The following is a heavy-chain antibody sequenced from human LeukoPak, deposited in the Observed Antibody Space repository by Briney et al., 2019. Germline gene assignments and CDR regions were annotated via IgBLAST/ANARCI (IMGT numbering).Heavy chain of an antibody. CDR3: AKVSKGYSSPPVG. Sequence: GGSLRLSCAASGFTFDDYAMHWVRQAPGKGLEWVSGISWNSGSIGYADSVKGRFTISRDNAKNSLYLQMNSLRAEDTALYYCAKVSKGYSSPPVGWGQGTLVTVSS. D-gene: IGHD6-13*01. CDR1: GFTFDDYA. V-gene: IGHV3-9*01. CDR2: ISWNSGSI. J-gene: IGHJ4*02.